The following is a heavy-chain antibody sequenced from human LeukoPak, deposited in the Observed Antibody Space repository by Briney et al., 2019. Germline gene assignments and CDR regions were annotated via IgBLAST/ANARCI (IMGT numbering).Heavy chain of an antibody. CDR2: ISGSGGST. D-gene: IGHD5-18*01. V-gene: IGHV3-23*01. Sequence: GGSLRLSCAASGFTFSTYAMSWVRQAPGKGLEWVSAISGSGGSTYYADSVKGRFTISRDNSKNTLYLQMNSLRAEDTAVYYCTKGTIWLPFDYWGQGTLVTVSS. CDR1: GFTFSTYA. J-gene: IGHJ4*02. CDR3: TKGTIWLPFDY.